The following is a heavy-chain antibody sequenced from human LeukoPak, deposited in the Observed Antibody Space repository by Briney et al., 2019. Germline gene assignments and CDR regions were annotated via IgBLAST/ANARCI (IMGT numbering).Heavy chain of an antibody. CDR2: IYTSGST. Sequence: TPSETLSLTCAVYGGSFSGYYWSWIRQPPGKGLEWIGYIYTSGSTNYNPSLKSRVTMSVDTSKNQFSLKLSSVTAADTAVYYCARDNVYYDILTGYLGAFDIWGQGTMVTVSS. CDR3: ARDNVYYDILTGYLGAFDI. V-gene: IGHV4-4*08. D-gene: IGHD3-9*01. CDR1: GGSFSGYY. J-gene: IGHJ3*02.